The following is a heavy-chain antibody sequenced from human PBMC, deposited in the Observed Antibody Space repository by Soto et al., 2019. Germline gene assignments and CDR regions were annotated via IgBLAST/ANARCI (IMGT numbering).Heavy chain of an antibody. V-gene: IGHV3-23*01. CDR3: AKVVDTHGVDDS. Sequence: GGSLRLSCAACGFSFNNYAMSWVRQAPGKGLEWVSTTTAGGGNTYYADSVQGRFTISRGNSKHTLELQMNRLGAEDTAVCYGAKVVDTHGVDDSWGQGTLVTVSA. CDR1: GFSFNNYA. J-gene: IGHJ4*02. D-gene: IGHD2-8*01. CDR2: TTAGGGNT.